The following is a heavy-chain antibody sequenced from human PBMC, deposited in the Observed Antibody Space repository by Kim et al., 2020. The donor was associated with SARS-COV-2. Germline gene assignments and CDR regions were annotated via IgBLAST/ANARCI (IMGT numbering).Heavy chain of an antibody. D-gene: IGHD3-9*01. V-gene: IGHV4-39*01. J-gene: IGHJ6*02. Sequence: SETLSLTCTVSGGSISSSSYYWGWIRQPPGKGLEWIGSIYYSGSTYYNPSLKSRVTISVDTSKNQFSLKLSSVTAADTAVYYCASGTDVLRYFDWLSYYYYGMDVWGQGTTVTVSS. CDR2: IYYSGST. CDR1: GGSISSSSYY. CDR3: ASGTDVLRYFDWLSYYYYGMDV.